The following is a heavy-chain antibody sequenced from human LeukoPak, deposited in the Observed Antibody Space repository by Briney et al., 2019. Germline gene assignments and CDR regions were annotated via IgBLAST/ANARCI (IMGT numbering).Heavy chain of an antibody. Sequence: GGSLRLSCAASGFTFSDYAMSWVRQAPGKGLEWVSAVSGGGSNTYYADSVKGRFTISRDNSKNTLYLQMNSLRAEDTAVYYCAKGKRGYSGYGTDFWGQGTLVTVSS. CDR1: GFTFSDYA. CDR2: VSGGGSNT. J-gene: IGHJ4*02. CDR3: AKGKRGYSGYGTDF. D-gene: IGHD5-12*01. V-gene: IGHV3-23*01.